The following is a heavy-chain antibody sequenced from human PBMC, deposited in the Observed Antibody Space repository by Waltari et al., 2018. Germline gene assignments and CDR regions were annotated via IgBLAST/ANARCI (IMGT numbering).Heavy chain of an antibody. CDR1: GGSISSSSYY. D-gene: IGHD3-10*01. J-gene: IGHJ4*02. Sequence: QLQLQESGPGLVKPSETLSLTCTVSGGSISSSSYYLGWIRQPPGKGLEWIGEINHSGSTNYNPSLKSRVTISVDTSKNQFSLKLSSVTAADTAVYYCARGRTPFFGGSGSYCFDYWGQGTLVTVSS. CDR3: ARGRTPFFGGSGSYCFDY. CDR2: INHSGST. V-gene: IGHV4-39*07.